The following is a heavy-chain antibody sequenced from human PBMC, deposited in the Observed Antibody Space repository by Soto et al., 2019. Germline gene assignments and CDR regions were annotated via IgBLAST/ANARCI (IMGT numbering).Heavy chain of an antibody. J-gene: IGHJ4*02. CDR1: GFAFSSYA. CDR2: ISGSTSGT. D-gene: IGHD3-16*02. V-gene: IGHV3-23*01. CDR3: AKDRVFIDPFDD. Sequence: EVQLLESGGGLVQPGGSLRLSCAASGFAFSSYAMSWVRQAPGKGLEWVSSISGSTSGTYYADAVKGRFTISRDNSNNTLYLQMNSLRAEDTAVYYCAKDRVFIDPFDDWGQGALVSGSS.